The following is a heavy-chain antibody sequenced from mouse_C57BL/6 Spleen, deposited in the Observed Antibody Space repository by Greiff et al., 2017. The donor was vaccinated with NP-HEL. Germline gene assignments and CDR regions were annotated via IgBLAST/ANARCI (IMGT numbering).Heavy chain of an antibody. D-gene: IGHD1-1*01. CDR3: ATTVAGS. CDR1: GYTFTSYW. Sequence: QVQLKQPGAELVMPGASVKLSCKASGYTFTSYWMHWVKQRPGQGLEWIGEIDPSDSYTNYNQKFKGKSTLTVDKSSSTAYMQLSSLTSEDSAVYYCATTVAGSWGQGTTLTVSS. CDR2: IDPSDSYT. J-gene: IGHJ2*01. V-gene: IGHV1-69*01.